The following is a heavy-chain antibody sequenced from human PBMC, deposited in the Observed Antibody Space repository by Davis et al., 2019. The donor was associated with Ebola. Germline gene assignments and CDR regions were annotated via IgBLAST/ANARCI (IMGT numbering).Heavy chain of an antibody. CDR2: VSSSGST. D-gene: IGHD3-3*01. J-gene: IGHJ4*02. CDR3: ASRDFWRNGDY. V-gene: IGHV4-59*12. CDR1: GGSMSSYY. Sequence: SETLSLTCTVSGGSMSSYYWSWFRQTPGKGLEWIGYVSSSGSTNYNPSLKSRVTISVDTSKNQFSLKLSSVTAADTAVYYCASRDFWRNGDYWGQGTLVTVSS.